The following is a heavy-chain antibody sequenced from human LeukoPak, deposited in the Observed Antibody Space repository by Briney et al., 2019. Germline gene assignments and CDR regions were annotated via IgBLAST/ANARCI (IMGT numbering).Heavy chain of an antibody. D-gene: IGHD6-13*01. J-gene: IGHJ6*02. CDR1: GGSISSYY. Sequence: SETLSLTCTVSGGSISSYYWSWIRQPPGKGLEWIGYIYYSGSTNYNPSLKSRVTISVDTSKNQFSLKLSSVTAADTAVYYCARDLVAAAAGPYYYYGMDVWGQGTTVTVSS. V-gene: IGHV4-59*01. CDR3: ARDLVAAAAGPYYYYGMDV. CDR2: IYYSGST.